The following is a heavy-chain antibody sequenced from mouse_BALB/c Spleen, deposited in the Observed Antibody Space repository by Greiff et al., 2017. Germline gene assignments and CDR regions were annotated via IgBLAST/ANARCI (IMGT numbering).Heavy chain of an antibody. CDR1: GYTFTSYW. J-gene: IGHJ4*01. D-gene: IGHD2-1*01. CDR2: INPSTGYT. CDR3: ARTLYYHAMDY. Sequence: QVQLQQSGAELAKPGASVKMSCKASGYTFTSYWMHWVNQRPGQGLEWIGYINPSTGYTEYNQKFKDKATLTADKSSSTAYMQLSSLTSEDSAVYYCARTLYYHAMDYWGQGTSVTVSS. V-gene: IGHV1-7*01.